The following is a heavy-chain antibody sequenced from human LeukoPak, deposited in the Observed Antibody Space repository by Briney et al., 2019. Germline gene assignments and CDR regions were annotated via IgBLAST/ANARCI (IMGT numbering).Heavy chain of an antibody. V-gene: IGHV1-46*01. Sequence: ASVKVSCKASGYTFTSYYMHWVRQAPGQGLEWMGIINPSGGSTNYAQKFQGRVTMTRDMSTSTVYMELSSLRFEDTAVYYCARIGAAENDDAFDIWGQGTMVTVSS. CDR2: INPSGGST. D-gene: IGHD6-13*01. CDR1: GYTFTSYY. CDR3: ARIGAAENDDAFDI. J-gene: IGHJ3*02.